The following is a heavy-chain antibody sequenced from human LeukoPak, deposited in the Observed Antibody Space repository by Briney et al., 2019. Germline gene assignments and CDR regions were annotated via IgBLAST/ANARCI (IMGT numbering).Heavy chain of an antibody. Sequence: PSQTLSLTCPIADDAITIGSHYSSWIRPPAGNAMQWTGRVYDSGSTDYNVSLRSRVAISVDMSKKQFSLRLSSVTAADTAVYYCARESGELIGYQWIDPWGQGILVTVSS. V-gene: IGHV4-61*02. CDR3: ARESGELIGYQWIDP. J-gene: IGHJ5*02. CDR2: VYDSGST. D-gene: IGHD3-10*01. CDR1: DDAITIGSHY.